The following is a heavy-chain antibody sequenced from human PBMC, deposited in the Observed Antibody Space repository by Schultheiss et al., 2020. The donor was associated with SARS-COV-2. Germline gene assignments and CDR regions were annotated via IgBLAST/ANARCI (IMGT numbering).Heavy chain of an antibody. D-gene: IGHD2-15*01. Sequence: GGSLRLSCAASGFTFSGSAMHWVRQASGKGLEWVGRIRSKANSYATAYAASVKGRFTISRDNSKNTLYLQMNSLRAEDTAVYYCAKGANIVVVVAATLLDWYFDLWGRGSLVTVSS. CDR2: IRSKANSYAT. CDR1: GFTFSGSA. J-gene: IGHJ2*01. V-gene: IGHV3-73*01. CDR3: AKGANIVVVVAATLLDWYFDL.